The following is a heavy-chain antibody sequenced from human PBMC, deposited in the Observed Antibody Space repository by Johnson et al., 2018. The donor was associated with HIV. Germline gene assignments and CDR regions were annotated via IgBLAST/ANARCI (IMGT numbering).Heavy chain of an antibody. Sequence: VQLVESGGGVVQPGGSLRLSCAASGFTFSSYGMHWVRQAPGKGLEWVSAINGTGGTTYYADSVRGRFSISRDKSKDTLYLQMSSLRAEDTAVYYCAKGRGYDYDALDFWGQGTMVTVSS. CDR2: INGTGGTT. CDR3: AKGRGYDYDALDF. V-gene: IGHV3-23*04. CDR1: GFTFSSYG. J-gene: IGHJ3*01. D-gene: IGHD5-12*01.